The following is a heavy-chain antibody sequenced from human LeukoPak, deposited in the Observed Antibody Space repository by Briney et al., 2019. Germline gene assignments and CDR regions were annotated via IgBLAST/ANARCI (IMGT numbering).Heavy chain of an antibody. J-gene: IGHJ6*03. V-gene: IGHV4-4*07. D-gene: IGHD1-7*01. Sequence: SETLSLTCTVSSGSISSYYWSWIRQPAGKGLEWIGRIYTSGSTNYNPSLKSRVTMSVDTSKNQFSLKLSSVTAADTAVYYCARGITGTTGANYYYYHMDVWGKGTTVTVSS. CDR2: IYTSGST. CDR1: SGSISSYY. CDR3: ARGITGTTGANYYYYHMDV.